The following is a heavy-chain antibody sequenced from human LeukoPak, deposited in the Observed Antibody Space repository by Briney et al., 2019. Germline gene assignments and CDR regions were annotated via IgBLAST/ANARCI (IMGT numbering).Heavy chain of an antibody. D-gene: IGHD3-10*01. V-gene: IGHV3-23*01. CDR1: GFTFSSYW. CDR2: ISGSGGST. CDR3: AFLSTGFITMVRGDRACDN. J-gene: IGHJ3*02. Sequence: PGGSLRVSCAASGFTFSSYWMHWVRQAPGKGLEWVSAISGSGGSTYYADSVKGRFTISRDNAKHTLYLQMNSLRAEDTAVYYCAFLSTGFITMVRGDRACDNWGQGTMVTVSS.